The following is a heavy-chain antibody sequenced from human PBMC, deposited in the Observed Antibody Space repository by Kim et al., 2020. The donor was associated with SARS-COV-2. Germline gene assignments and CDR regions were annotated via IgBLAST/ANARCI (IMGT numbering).Heavy chain of an antibody. D-gene: IGHD2-15*01. V-gene: IGHV4-59*01. CDR2: IYYSGST. Sequence: SETLSLTCTVSGGSISSYYWSWIRQPPGKGLEWIGYIYYSGSTNYNPSLKSRVTISVDTSKNQFSLKLSSVTAADTAVYYCARGGYCSGGSCFFDYWGQGTLVTVSS. CDR1: GGSISSYY. CDR3: ARGGYCSGGSCFFDY. J-gene: IGHJ4*02.